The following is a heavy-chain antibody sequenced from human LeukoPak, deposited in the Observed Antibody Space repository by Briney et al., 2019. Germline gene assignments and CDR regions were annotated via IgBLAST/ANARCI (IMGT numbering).Heavy chain of an antibody. Sequence: SETLSLTCTVSGGSISSGNYYWSWLRQPAGKGPEWIGEIYHSGTTFYNPSLKSRVTISVDTSKNQFSMKLTSVTAADTAVYFCARQDYDFWSGYYDYWGQGTLVTVSS. CDR2: IYHSGTT. D-gene: IGHD3-3*01. J-gene: IGHJ4*02. CDR1: GGSISSGNYY. V-gene: IGHV4-39*01. CDR3: ARQDYDFWSGYYDY.